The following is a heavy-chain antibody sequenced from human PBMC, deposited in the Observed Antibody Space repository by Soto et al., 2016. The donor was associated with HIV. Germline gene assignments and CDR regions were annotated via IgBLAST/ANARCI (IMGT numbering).Heavy chain of an antibody. J-gene: IGHJ5*02. CDR3: ARDQYDILTGKRFHTWFDP. D-gene: IGHD3-9*01. Sequence: QVQLQESGPGLVKPSQTLSLTCTVSGGSISSGSYCWSWIRQPAGKGLEWIGRIYTSGSTNYNPSLKSRVTISVDTSKNQFSLKLRSVTAADTAVYYCARDQYDILTGKRFHTWFDPWGQGTLVTVSS. CDR1: GGSISSGSYC. CDR2: IYTSGST. V-gene: IGHV4-61*02.